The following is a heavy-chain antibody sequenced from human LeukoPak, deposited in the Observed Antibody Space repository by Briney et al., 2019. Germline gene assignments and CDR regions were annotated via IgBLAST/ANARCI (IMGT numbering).Heavy chain of an antibody. CDR1: GGTFSSYT. CDR2: IIPILGIA. CDR3: ARAGVAAAGYDY. J-gene: IGHJ4*02. D-gene: IGHD6-13*01. Sequence: SVKVSCEASGGTFSSYTISWVRQAPGQGLEWMGRIIPILGIANYAQKFQGRVTITADKSTSTAYMELSSLRSEDTAVYYCARAGVAAAGYDYWAREPWSPSPQ. V-gene: IGHV1-69*02.